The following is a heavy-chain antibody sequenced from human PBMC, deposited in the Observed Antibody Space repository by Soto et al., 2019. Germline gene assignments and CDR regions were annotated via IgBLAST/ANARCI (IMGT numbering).Heavy chain of an antibody. J-gene: IGHJ4*02. Sequence: ASVKVSCKASGFTFTSSAVQWVRQARGQRLEWIGWIVVGSGNTNYAQKFQERVTITRDMSTSTAYMELSSLRSEDTAVYYCAAGLGVTMVRGVIPYYFDYWGQG. CDR2: IVVGSGNT. V-gene: IGHV1-58*01. D-gene: IGHD3-10*01. CDR3: AAGLGVTMVRGVIPYYFDY. CDR1: GFTFTSSA.